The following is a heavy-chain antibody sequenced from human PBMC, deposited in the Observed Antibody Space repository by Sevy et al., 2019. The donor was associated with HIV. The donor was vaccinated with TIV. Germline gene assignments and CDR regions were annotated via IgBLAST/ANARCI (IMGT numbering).Heavy chain of an antibody. CDR3: ARALAAAASS. CDR1: GFTFSAYW. J-gene: IGHJ5*02. D-gene: IGHD6-13*01. CDR2: INQGGSEK. Sequence: GGSLRLSCAASGFTFSAYWMHWVHQAPGKGLEWVANINQGGSEKYYVDSVKGRFTISRDNAKSSLFLQMNSLRAEDTAVYYCARALAAAASSWGQGALVTVSS. V-gene: IGHV3-7*01.